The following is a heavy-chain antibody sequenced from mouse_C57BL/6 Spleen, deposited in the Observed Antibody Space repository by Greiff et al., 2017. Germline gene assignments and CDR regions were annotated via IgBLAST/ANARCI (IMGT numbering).Heavy chain of an antibody. V-gene: IGHV14-2*01. CDR3: DGYEGYYLAMDV. J-gene: IGHJ1*03. CDR2: IGPEGGET. D-gene: IGHD2-3*01. CDR1: GFNFKDYD. Sequence: VQLQQSGAELVKPGASVKLSCTASGFNFKDYDMHWVKQRTEQGLEWIGRIGPEGGETKYAAKFQGEATITADNTSNTAYLQLSSLTSEDAAVYYCDGYEGYYLAMDVWGTGTSVTVSS.